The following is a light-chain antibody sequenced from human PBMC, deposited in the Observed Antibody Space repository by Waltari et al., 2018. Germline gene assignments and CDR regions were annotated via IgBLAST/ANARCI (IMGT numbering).Light chain of an antibody. J-gene: IGKJ5*01. CDR3: HQRSNWPIT. Sequence: EIVLTQSPATLSLSPGERVTLSCRASQSVDKYLLWYQQKPGQTPRLLIYGASNRATGIPARFSGSGSGTDFTLTIDSLESEDFAVYYCHQRSNWPITFGQGTRLEIK. V-gene: IGKV3-11*01. CDR1: QSVDKY. CDR2: GAS.